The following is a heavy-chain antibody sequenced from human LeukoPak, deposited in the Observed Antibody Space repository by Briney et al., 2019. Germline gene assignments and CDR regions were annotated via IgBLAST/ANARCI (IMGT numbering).Heavy chain of an antibody. CDR2: TSGSGGST. CDR1: GFTSSNYA. CDR3: AKGSSVWFGELLLEF. J-gene: IGHJ4*02. D-gene: IGHD3-10*01. Sequence: GGSLRLSCAVSGFTSSNYAMSWVRQAPGKGPEWVSVTSGSGGSTYYADSVKGRFTISRDNSKNTLYLQMNSLRVEDTAVYYCAKGSSVWFGELLLEFWGQGTLVTVSS. V-gene: IGHV3-23*01.